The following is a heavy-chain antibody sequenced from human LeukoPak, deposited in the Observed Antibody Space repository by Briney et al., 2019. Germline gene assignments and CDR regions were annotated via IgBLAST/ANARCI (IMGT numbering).Heavy chain of an antibody. CDR1: GFTFSSYA. J-gene: IGHJ6*02. V-gene: IGHV3-23*01. CDR2: ISGSGGST. D-gene: IGHD4-23*01. Sequence: GGSLRLSCAASGFTFSSYAMSWVRQAPGKGLEWVSAISGSGGSTYYADSVKGRFTISRDNSKNTLYLQMNSLRAEDTAVYYCAKVPLYYGGNSSYYYYGMDVWGQGTTVTVSS. CDR3: AKVPLYYGGNSSYYYYGMDV.